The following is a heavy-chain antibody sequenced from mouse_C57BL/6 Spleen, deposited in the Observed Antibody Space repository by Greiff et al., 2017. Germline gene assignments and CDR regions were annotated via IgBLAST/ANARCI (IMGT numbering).Heavy chain of an antibody. CDR3: ARYHYYARDY. V-gene: IGHV1-69*01. CDR1: GYTFTSYW. CDR2: IDPSDSYT. Sequence: QVQLQQPGAELVMPGASVKLSCKASGYTFTSYWMHWVKQRPGQGLEWIGEIDPSDSYTNYNQKFKGKSTLTVDKSSSTAYMQLSSLTSEDSAVYYCARYHYYARDYWGQGTSVTVSS. J-gene: IGHJ4*01.